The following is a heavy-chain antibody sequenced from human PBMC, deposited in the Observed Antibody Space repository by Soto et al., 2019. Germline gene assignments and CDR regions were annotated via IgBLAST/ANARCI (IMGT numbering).Heavy chain of an antibody. D-gene: IGHD3-3*01. CDR2: INSDGSST. Sequence: GGSLRLSCAASGFTFSSYWMHWVRQAPGKGLVWVSRINSDGSSTSYADSVKGRFTISRDNAKNTLYLQMNSLRAEDTAAYYCAKDFNRIWSGYLEYWGQGTLVTVSS. V-gene: IGHV3-74*01. CDR1: GFTFSSYW. CDR3: AKDFNRIWSGYLEY. J-gene: IGHJ4*02.